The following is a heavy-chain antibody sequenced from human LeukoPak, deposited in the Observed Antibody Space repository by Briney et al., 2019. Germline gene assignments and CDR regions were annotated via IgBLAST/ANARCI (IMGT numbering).Heavy chain of an antibody. Sequence: RTGGSLRLSCAASGFTVSSNYMTWVRQAPGKGLEWVSVIYSGGGTYYTDSVKGRFTISRDNSKNTLYLQMNSLRAEDTAVYYCARDISSGYYDAFDIWGQGTMVTVSS. CDR3: ARDISSGYYDAFDI. D-gene: IGHD3-22*01. J-gene: IGHJ3*02. CDR1: GFTVSSNY. CDR2: IYSGGGT. V-gene: IGHV3-66*01.